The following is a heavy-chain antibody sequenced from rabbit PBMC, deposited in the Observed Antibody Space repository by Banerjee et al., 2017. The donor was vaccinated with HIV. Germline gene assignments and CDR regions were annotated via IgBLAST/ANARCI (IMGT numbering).Heavy chain of an antibody. J-gene: IGHJ3*01. CDR1: GFDFNNNYY. Sequence: QEQLKETGGGLVQPGGSLTLSCKASGFDFNNNYYMCWVRQAPGKGPEWIACIDTSRGSTYYASWAKGRFTISKTSSTTVTLQMTSLTAADTATYFCARSSSGYDIGDLWGQGTLVTVS. D-gene: IGHD1-1*01. CDR3: ARSSSGYDIGDL. CDR2: IDTSRGST. V-gene: IGHV1S45*01.